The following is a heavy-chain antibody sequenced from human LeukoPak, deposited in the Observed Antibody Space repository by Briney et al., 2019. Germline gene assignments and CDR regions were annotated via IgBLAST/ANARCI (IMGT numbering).Heavy chain of an antibody. CDR2: ISYDGSNK. D-gene: IGHD5-18*01. CDR1: GFTFSSYA. J-gene: IGHJ4*02. V-gene: IGHV3-30*04. Sequence: PGGSLRLSCAASGFTFSSYAMHWVRQAPGKGLEWVAVISYDGSNKYYADSVKGRFTISRDNSKNTLYLQMNSLRAEDTAVYYCAREIQLRYYFDYWGQGTLVTVSS. CDR3: AREIQLRYYFDY.